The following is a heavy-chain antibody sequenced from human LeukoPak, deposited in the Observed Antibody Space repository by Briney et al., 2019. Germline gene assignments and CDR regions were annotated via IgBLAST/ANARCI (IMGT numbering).Heavy chain of an antibody. V-gene: IGHV1-24*01. J-gene: IGHJ6*02. Sequence: ASVKVSCKVSGYTLTELSMHWVRQAPGKGLEWMGGFDPEDGETIYAQKFQGRVTMTEDTSTDTAYMELSSLRSEDTAVYYCATDGLDLHQTGVYYYYGMDVWGQGTTVTVSS. CDR1: GYTLTELS. D-gene: IGHD1-14*01. CDR3: ATDGLDLHQTGVYYYYGMDV. CDR2: FDPEDGET.